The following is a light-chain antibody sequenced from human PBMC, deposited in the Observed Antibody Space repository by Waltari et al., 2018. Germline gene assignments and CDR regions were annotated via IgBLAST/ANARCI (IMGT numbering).Light chain of an antibody. V-gene: IGKV3-15*01. CDR2: GAS. Sequence: IVMTQSPATLSVSPGERATLSCRASQTVSSNLAWYQQKPGQAPSLLIYGASTRATGIPARFSGSGSGTEFTLTISSLQSEDFAVYYCQQYNDGPKTFGQGTKVEI. CDR3: QQYNDGPKT. J-gene: IGKJ1*01. CDR1: QTVSSN.